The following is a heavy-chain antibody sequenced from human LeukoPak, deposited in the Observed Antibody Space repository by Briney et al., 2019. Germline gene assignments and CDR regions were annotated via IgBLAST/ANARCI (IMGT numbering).Heavy chain of an antibody. V-gene: IGHV3-53*01. CDR3: AKGWFRELTQR. D-gene: IGHD3-10*01. CDR2: IYSGGST. J-gene: IGHJ4*02. Sequence: GGSLRLSCAASGFTLSSNYMSWVRQAPGKGLEWVSVIYSGGSTYYADSVKGRFTISRDNSKNTLYLQMNSLRAEDAAVYYCAKGWFRELTQRWGQGTLVTVSS. CDR1: GFTLSSNY.